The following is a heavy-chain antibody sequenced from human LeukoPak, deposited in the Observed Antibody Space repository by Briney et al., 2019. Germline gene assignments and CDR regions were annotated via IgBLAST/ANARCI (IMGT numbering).Heavy chain of an antibody. CDR3: AKVGSSGWYGYSDYYGMDV. CDR2: ISYDGSNK. Sequence: GGSLRLSCAASGFTFSSYAMHWVRQAPGKGLEWVAVISYDGSNKYYADSVKGRFTISRDNSKNTLNLQMNSLGADDTAVYYCAKVGSSGWYGYSDYYGMDVWGQGTTVTVSS. D-gene: IGHD6-19*01. V-gene: IGHV3-30-3*01. CDR1: GFTFSSYA. J-gene: IGHJ6*02.